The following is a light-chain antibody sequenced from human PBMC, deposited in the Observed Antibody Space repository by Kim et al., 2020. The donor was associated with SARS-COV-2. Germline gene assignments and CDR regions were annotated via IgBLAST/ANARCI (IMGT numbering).Light chain of an antibody. CDR1: TLRSYY. CDR2: GKN. Sequence: EQQGRFTCQGDTLRSYYASWYQQKPGQAPLLVIYGKNNRPSGIPDRFSGSSSGNTASLTITGAQAEDEADYYCNSRDSSGNHLRVFGGGTKLTVL. V-gene: IGLV3-19*01. J-gene: IGLJ3*02. CDR3: NSRDSSGNHLRV.